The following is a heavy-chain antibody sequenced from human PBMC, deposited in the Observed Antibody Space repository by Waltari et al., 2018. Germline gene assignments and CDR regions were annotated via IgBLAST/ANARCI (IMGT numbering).Heavy chain of an antibody. J-gene: IGHJ4*02. D-gene: IGHD2-15*01. CDR3: ARDRGRGLYLDT. Sequence: QLQLQESGPGLVKPSGTLSLICAVSGYSLNYWWRWVRQPPGKGLEWIGQVLGSGRTNYNPSFASRVTISLDTSTHQFALKMTSATAADTALYYCARDRGRGLYLDTWGQGILVTVSP. V-gene: IGHV4-4*02. CDR1: GYSLNYW. CDR2: VLGSGRT.